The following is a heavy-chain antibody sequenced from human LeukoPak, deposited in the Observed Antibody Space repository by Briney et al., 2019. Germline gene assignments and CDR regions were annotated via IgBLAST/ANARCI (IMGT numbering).Heavy chain of an antibody. V-gene: IGHV1-69*05. J-gene: IGHJ4*02. CDR1: RGTFSSYA. D-gene: IGHD6-13*01. CDR3: ARDRGSSWYTSFDY. CDR2: IIPIFGTA. Sequence: ASVKVSCKASRGTFSSYAISWVRQAPGQGLEWMGGIIPIFGTANYAQKFQGRVTITTDESTSTAYMELSSLRSEDTAVYYCARDRGSSWYTSFDYWGQGTLVTVSS.